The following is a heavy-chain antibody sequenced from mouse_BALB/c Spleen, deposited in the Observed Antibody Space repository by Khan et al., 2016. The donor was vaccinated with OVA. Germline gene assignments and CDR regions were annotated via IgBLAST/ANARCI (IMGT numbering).Heavy chain of an antibody. CDR1: GFDFSRYW. CDR2: INPDSSTI. D-gene: IGHD1-1*01. Sequence: EVKLLESGGGLVQPGGSLKLSCAASGFDFSRYWMSWVRQAPGKGLEWIGEINPDSSTINYKPSLKDKFIISSDNAKNTLYLQMSKVRSEDTALYYCGVSREYYFVYWCQGTTLTVSS. J-gene: IGHJ2*01. V-gene: IGHV4-1*02. CDR3: GVSREYYFVY.